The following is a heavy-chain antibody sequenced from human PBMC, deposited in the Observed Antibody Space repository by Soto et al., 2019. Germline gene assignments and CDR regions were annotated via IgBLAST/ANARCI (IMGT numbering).Heavy chain of an antibody. D-gene: IGHD3-10*01. Sequence: SETLSLTCAVSGGSISSGGYSWDWIRQPPGKGLEWIGEIRHSGTTNYNPSLNSRVTISVDKSKNQFSLKLSSVTAADTAVYYCARDPVTSDTGGIDVWGQGTTVTVSS. CDR2: IRHSGTT. J-gene: IGHJ6*02. V-gene: IGHV4-30-2*01. CDR3: ARDPVTSDTGGIDV. CDR1: GGSISSGGYS.